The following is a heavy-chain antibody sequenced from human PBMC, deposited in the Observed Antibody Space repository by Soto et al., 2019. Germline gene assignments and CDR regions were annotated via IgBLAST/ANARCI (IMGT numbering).Heavy chain of an antibody. CDR1: GSTFSNYG. D-gene: IGHD3-16*01. Sequence: VQLVESGGGVVQPGRSLRLSCAASGSTFSNYGMHWVRQAPGKGPEWVAVIWYDGSNKYYGESVKGRFSISRDNSKNTLYLDINSLRTEDTAVYYCARDGGSHGRSYFASWGQGSLVIVSS. V-gene: IGHV3-33*01. CDR2: IWYDGSNK. J-gene: IGHJ4*02. CDR3: ARDGGSHGRSYFAS.